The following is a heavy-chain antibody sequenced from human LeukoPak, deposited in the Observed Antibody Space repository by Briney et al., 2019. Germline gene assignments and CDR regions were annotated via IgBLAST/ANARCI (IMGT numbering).Heavy chain of an antibody. D-gene: IGHD5-24*01. V-gene: IGHV3-21*01. CDR2: ISGSSTYV. CDR3: ARGDGSCY. Sequence: GGSLRLSCATSGFTFETFSMNWVRQAPGKGLEWVSSISGSSTYVYYRDSVKGRFTISRDNAKNSVYLEMNSLRTEDTAVYYCARGDGSCYWGQGTLVTVSS. CDR1: GFTFETFS. J-gene: IGHJ4*02.